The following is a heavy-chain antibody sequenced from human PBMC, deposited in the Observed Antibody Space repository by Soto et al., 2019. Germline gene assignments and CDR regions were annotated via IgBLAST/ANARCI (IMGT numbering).Heavy chain of an antibody. CDR3: ARERYGDY. V-gene: IGHV1-18*01. D-gene: IGHD1-1*01. CDR1: GYTFTSYG. Sequence: QVHLVQSGAEVKKPGASVKVSCKGSGYTFTSYGITWVRQAPGQGLEWMGWISAHNGNTNYAQKLQGRVTMTRDTSTSAAYMELRRRRSDDTAVYYCARERYGDYWGQGALVTVSS. CDR2: ISAHNGNT. J-gene: IGHJ4*02.